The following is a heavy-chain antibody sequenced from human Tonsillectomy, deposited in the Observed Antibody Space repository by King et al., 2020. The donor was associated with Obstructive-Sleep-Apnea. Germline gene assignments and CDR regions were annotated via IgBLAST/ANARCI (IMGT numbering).Heavy chain of an antibody. CDR2: IYSGGST. CDR1: GFTVSSNY. V-gene: IGHV3-66*01. J-gene: IGHJ6*02. Sequence: VQLVESGGGLVQPGGSLRLSCAASGFTVSSNYMSWVRQAPGKGLEWVSVIYSGGSTYYADSVKGRFTISRDNSKNTLYLQMNSLRAEETAVYYCARVDTAMANYGMDVWGQGTTVTVSS. CDR3: ARVDTAMANYGMDV. D-gene: IGHD5-18*01.